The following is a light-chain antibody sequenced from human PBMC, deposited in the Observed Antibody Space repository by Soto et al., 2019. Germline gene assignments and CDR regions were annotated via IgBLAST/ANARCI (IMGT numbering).Light chain of an antibody. CDR1: SSDIGGYDY. CDR2: EVT. J-gene: IGLJ3*02. Sequence: QSVLTQPPSASGSPGQSVTISCTGSSSDIGGYDYVSWYQQHPGKAPKLIIYEVTRRPSGVPGRFSGSKSGNTASLAVSGLQAEDEADYYCSSHGGINNVLFGGGTQLTVL. V-gene: IGLV2-8*01. CDR3: SSHGGINNVL.